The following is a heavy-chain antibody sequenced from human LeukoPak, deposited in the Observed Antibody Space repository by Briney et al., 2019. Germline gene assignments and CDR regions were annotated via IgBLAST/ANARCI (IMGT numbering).Heavy chain of an antibody. V-gene: IGHV3-23*01. CDR1: GFTFSSYA. J-gene: IGHJ4*02. Sequence: GGSLRLSCAASGFTFSSYAMSWVRQAPGKGLEWVSAISGSGGSTYYADSVKGRFTISRDNSKNTLYLQMNSLRAEDTAVYYCARDKGDRDYVWGSYRPRWGQGTLVTVSS. D-gene: IGHD3-16*02. CDR3: ARDKGDRDYVWGSYRPR. CDR2: ISGSGGST.